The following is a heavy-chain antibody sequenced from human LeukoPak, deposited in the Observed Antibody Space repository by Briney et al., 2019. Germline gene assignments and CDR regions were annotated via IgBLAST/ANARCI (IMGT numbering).Heavy chain of an antibody. D-gene: IGHD2-2*01. CDR2: ISESGDVT. V-gene: IGHV3-23*01. J-gene: IGHJ6*02. Sequence: GGSLRVSCVVSGFTFSSYPMSWVRQAPGKGLEWVSVISESGDVTHYADSMKGRFTISRDNAKNSLYLQMNSLRAEDTAVYYCAREHCSSTSCYEGFYYYYGMDVWGQGTTVTVSS. CDR1: GFTFSSYP. CDR3: AREHCSSTSCYEGFYYYYGMDV.